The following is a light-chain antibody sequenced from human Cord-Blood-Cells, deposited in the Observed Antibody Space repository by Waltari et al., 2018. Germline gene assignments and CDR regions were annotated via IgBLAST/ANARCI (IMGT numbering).Light chain of an antibody. Sequence: QSALTQPASVPGSPGQSITIPCTGTTSDVGSYNLVSWYQQHPGKAPKLTIYEVSKRPSGVSNRFSGSKSGNTASLTISGLQAEDEADYYCCSYAGSSTFAVFGGGTQLTVL. CDR3: CSYAGSSTFAV. V-gene: IGLV2-23*02. CDR2: EVS. J-gene: IGLJ7*01. CDR1: TSDVGSYNL.